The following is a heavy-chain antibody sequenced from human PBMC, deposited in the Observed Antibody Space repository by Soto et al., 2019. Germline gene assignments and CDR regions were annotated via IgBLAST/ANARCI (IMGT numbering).Heavy chain of an antibody. D-gene: IGHD5-12*01. CDR3: ARGGDEMNWFDP. J-gene: IGHJ5*02. V-gene: IGHV1-69*13. CDR2: IIPIFGTA. CDR1: GGTFSSYA. Sequence: ASVKVSFKASGGTFSSYAISWVRQAPGQGLEWMGGIIPIFGTANYAQKFQGRVTITADESTSTAYMELSSLRSEDTAVYYCARGGDEMNWFDPWGQGTLVTVSS.